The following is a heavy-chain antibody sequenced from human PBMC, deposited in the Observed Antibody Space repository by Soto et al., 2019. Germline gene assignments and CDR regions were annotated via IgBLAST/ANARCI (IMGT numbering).Heavy chain of an antibody. CDR3: AENGSYDLVN. CDR1: GGSVSRDNW. CDR2: IHHSGST. Sequence: SEALSLTCGVSGGSVSRDNWGSWVRQPPGKGLEWIGEIHHSGSTNYSPSLKSRVTMSVDKSRNQFSLKLTSVTAADTAVYYCAENGSYDLVNWGQGTRVPVSS. D-gene: IGHD3-16*01. J-gene: IGHJ4*02. V-gene: IGHV4-4*02.